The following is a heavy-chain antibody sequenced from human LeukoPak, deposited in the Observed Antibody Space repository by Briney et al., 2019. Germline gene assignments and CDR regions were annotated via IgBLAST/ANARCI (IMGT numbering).Heavy chain of an antibody. CDR3: ARVFVTGNSDFGY. CDR1: GFTFSSYW. V-gene: IGHV3-7*01. J-gene: IGHJ4*02. CDR2: IKQDGSAK. D-gene: IGHD4-23*01. Sequence: GGSLRLSCAASGFTFSSYWMSWVRQAPGKGLEWVANIKQDGSAKYYVDSVKGRFTISRDNAKNPLSLQLNSLRAEDTAVYYCARVFVTGNSDFGYWGQGTLVTVSS.